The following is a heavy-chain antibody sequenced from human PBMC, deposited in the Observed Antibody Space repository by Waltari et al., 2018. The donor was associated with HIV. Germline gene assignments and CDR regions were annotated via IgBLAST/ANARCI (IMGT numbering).Heavy chain of an antibody. J-gene: IGHJ4*02. CDR1: GIAFDLFT. CDR3: VGDRTSLTTGDFDS. D-gene: IGHD1-1*01. CDR2: ISRGSFFS. Sequence: ELVESGGGLFKPGQSLRLSCNASGIAFDLFTMTWVRQAPGMGLEWVASISRGSFFSYYSASFKGRISISRDNAKKSLFLQMNSLTADDTGLYFCVGDRTSLTTGDFDSWGQGVPVIVSS. V-gene: IGHV3-21*02.